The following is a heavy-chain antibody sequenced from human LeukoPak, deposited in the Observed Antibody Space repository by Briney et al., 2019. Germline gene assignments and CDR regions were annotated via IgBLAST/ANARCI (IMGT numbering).Heavy chain of an antibody. CDR1: GFTFADYA. D-gene: IGHD3-9*01. V-gene: IGHV3-9*01. CDR3: AKVASTYDILTGATDG. CDR2: ISWNSGRV. J-gene: IGHJ4*02. Sequence: GRSLRLSGAGSGFTFADYAMHWVRQAPGKGLEWVSSISWNSGRVAYADSVKGRFTISRDNAKKSLYLQMKSLRGDDTGFYYCAKVASTYDILTGATDGWGQGILVTVSS.